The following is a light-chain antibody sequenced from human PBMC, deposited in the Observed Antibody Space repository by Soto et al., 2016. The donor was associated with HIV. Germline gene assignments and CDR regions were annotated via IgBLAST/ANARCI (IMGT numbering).Light chain of an antibody. Sequence: DIQMTQSPSPLSASVGDTVTITCRASQDINNYLAWFQQKPGKAPKSLIYGASTLQSGVSSKFSGIRSGTDFTLTISSLQPEDFATYFCQQYKTYPLTFGGGTKVQIK. J-gene: IGKJ4*01. V-gene: IGKV1-16*02. CDR1: QDINNY. CDR2: GAS. CDR3: QQYKTYPLT.